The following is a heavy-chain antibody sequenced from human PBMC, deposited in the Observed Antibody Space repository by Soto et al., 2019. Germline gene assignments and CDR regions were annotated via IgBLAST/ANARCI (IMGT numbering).Heavy chain of an antibody. J-gene: IGHJ4*02. CDR1: GGSCSNYS. Sequence: SETLSLTCAVYGGSCSNYSWGWIRQVPGKGREWIGEINHSGSRNQNPSLKSRVGISVDTSKDRFSLRLRSATAADTAVYYRARGITMGDAPGDYHFDSWGQG. V-gene: IGHV4-34*01. CDR3: ARGITMGDAPGDYHFDS. D-gene: IGHD3-10*01. CDR2: INHSGSR.